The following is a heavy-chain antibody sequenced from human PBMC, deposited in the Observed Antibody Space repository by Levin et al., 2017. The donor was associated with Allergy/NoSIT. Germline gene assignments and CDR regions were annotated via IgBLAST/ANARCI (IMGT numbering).Heavy chain of an antibody. CDR1: GFTFDDYA. CDR2: ISWNSGSI. Sequence: GGSLRLSCAASGFTFDDYAMHWVRQAPGKGLEWVSGISWNSGSIGYADSVKGRFTISRDNAKNSLYLQMNSLRAEDTALYYCAKGSGLTTVTTFDYWGQGTLVTVSS. J-gene: IGHJ4*02. V-gene: IGHV3-9*01. CDR3: AKGSGLTTVTTFDY. D-gene: IGHD4-17*01.